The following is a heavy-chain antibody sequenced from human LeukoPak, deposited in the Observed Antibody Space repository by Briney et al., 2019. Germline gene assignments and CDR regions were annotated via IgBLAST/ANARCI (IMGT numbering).Heavy chain of an antibody. CDR1: GFTFSSYS. D-gene: IGHD2-2*01. CDR3: ARGHCSSTSCYLDYFDY. CDR2: ISSSSSYI. V-gene: IGHV3-21*01. J-gene: IGHJ4*02. Sequence: PGGSLRLSCAASGFTFSSYSMNWVRQAPGKGLEWVSSISSSSSYIYYADSVKGRFTISRDNAKNSLYLQMNSLRAEDTAVYYCARGHCSSTSCYLDYFDYWGQGTLVTVSS.